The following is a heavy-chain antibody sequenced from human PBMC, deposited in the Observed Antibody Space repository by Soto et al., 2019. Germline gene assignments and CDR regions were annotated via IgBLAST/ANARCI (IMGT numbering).Heavy chain of an antibody. CDR1: GFTFSNAW. CDR3: AKDGVAAAAPGGYYFDY. D-gene: IGHD6-13*01. Sequence: GGSLRLSCAASGFTFSNAWMSWVRQAPGKGLEWVGRIKSKTDGGTTDYAAPVKGRFTISRDDSKNTLYLQMNSLKTEDTAVYYCAKDGVAAAAPGGYYFDYWGQGTLVTVSS. V-gene: IGHV3-15*01. CDR2: IKSKTDGGTT. J-gene: IGHJ4*02.